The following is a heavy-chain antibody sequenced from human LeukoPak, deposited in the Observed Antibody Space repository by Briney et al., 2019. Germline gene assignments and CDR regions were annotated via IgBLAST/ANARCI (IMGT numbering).Heavy chain of an antibody. Sequence: ASVKVSCKASGYTFTSYYMHWVRQAPGQGLEWMGIINHSVGSTSYAQKFQGRVTMTRDMSTSTVYMELSSLRSEDTAVYYCAIISQNYYSSGYDYWGQGTLVTVSS. D-gene: IGHD3-22*01. CDR3: AIISQNYYSSGYDY. CDR2: INHSVGST. CDR1: GYTFTSYY. V-gene: IGHV1-46*01. J-gene: IGHJ4*02.